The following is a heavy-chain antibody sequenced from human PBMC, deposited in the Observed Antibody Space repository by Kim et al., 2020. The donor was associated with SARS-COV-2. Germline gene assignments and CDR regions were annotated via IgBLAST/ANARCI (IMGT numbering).Heavy chain of an antibody. J-gene: IGHJ4*02. D-gene: IGHD6-13*01. Sequence: GGSLRLSCAASGFTFDDYAMHWVRQAPGKGLEWVSGISWNSGSIGYADSVKGRFTISRDNAKNSLYLQMNSLRAEDTALYYCAKDKAQSSSWYYFDYWGQGTLVTVSS. CDR3: AKDKAQSSSWYYFDY. CDR1: GFTFDDYA. CDR2: ISWNSGSI. V-gene: IGHV3-9*01.